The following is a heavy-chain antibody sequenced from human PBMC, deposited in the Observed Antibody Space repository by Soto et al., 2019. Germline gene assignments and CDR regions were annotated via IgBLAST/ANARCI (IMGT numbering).Heavy chain of an antibody. Sequence: LKISCKASGYSITNYWIGWVRQMPGQGLEWMGIIYPDDSDTRYSPSFQGQVTISADKSISTAYLQWSSLKASDTAMYYCTRGGVSARTFDYWGQGSLVTVSS. V-gene: IGHV5-51*01. CDR1: GYSITNYW. D-gene: IGHD6-6*01. CDR2: IYPDDSDT. CDR3: TRGGVSARTFDY. J-gene: IGHJ4*02.